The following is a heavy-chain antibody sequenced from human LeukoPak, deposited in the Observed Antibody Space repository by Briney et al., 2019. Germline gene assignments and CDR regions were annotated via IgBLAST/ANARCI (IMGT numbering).Heavy chain of an antibody. V-gene: IGHV3-23*01. CDR3: AKDSAIVPAAPYGMDV. J-gene: IGHJ6*02. CDR2: IGGSGDNT. CDR1: AFTFSNYA. D-gene: IGHD2-2*01. Sequence: GGSLRLSCAASAFTFSNYAMSWVRQAPGKGLEWVSTIGGSGDNTYYADSVKGRFTISRDNPKNTLYLQMNSLRAEDTAVYYCAKDSAIVPAAPYGMDVWGQGTTVTVSS.